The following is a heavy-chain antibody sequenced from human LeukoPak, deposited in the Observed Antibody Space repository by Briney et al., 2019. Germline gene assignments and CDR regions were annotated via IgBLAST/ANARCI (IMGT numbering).Heavy chain of an antibody. J-gene: IGHJ4*02. Sequence: GGSLRLSCAASGFTFDDYAMHWVRQAPGKGLEWVSGISWNSGSIGYADSVKGRFTISRDNAKNSLYLQMNSLRAEDTALYYYAKDKGSLNYFDYWGQGTLVTVSS. D-gene: IGHD1-26*01. CDR1: GFTFDDYA. V-gene: IGHV3-9*01. CDR2: ISWNSGSI. CDR3: AKDKGSLNYFDY.